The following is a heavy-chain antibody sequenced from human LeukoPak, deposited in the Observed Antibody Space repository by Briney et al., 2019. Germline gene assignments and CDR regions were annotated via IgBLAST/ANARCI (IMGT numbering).Heavy chain of an antibody. V-gene: IGHV4-59*01. J-gene: IGHJ3*02. Sequence: SETLSLTCTVSGGSISSYYWSWIRQPPGKGLEWIGYIYYSGSTNYNPSLKSRVTISVDTSKNQFSLKLSSVTAADTAVYYCARAFTTGYKDAFDIWGQGTMVTVSS. CDR1: GGSISSYY. CDR3: ARAFTTGYKDAFDI. D-gene: IGHD3-22*01. CDR2: IYYSGST.